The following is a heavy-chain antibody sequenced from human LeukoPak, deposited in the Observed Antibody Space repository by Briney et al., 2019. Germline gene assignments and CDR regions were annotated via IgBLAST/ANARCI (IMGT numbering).Heavy chain of an antibody. CDR2: ISYDGSNK. Sequence: GGSLRLSCAASGFTFSSYGMHWVRQAPGKGLEWVAVISYDGSNKYYADSVKGRFTISRDDSKNTLYLQMNSLRAEDTAVYYCAKDVSRSGYDSVFDYWGQGTLVTVSS. D-gene: IGHD5-12*01. J-gene: IGHJ4*02. V-gene: IGHV3-30*18. CDR3: AKDVSRSGYDSVFDY. CDR1: GFTFSSYG.